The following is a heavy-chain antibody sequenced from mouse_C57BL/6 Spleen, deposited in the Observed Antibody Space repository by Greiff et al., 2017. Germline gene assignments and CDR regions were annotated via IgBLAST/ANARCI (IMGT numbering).Heavy chain of an antibody. V-gene: IGHV1-55*01. Sequence: QVQLQQPGAELVKPGASVKMSCKASGYTFTSYWITWVKQRPGQGLEWIGDIYPGSGSTNYNEKFKSKATLTVDTSSRTAYMQLSSLTSEDSAVYYCARLRYYDYAWFAYWGQGTLVTVSA. J-gene: IGHJ3*01. D-gene: IGHD2-4*01. CDR3: ARLRYYDYAWFAY. CDR1: GYTFTSYW. CDR2: IYPGSGST.